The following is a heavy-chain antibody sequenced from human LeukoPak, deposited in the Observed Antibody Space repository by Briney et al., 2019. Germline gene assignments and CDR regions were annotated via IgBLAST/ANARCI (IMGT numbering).Heavy chain of an antibody. V-gene: IGHV3-30*18. CDR1: GFTFSSYG. CDR3: AKDRYYDDSSGYWGTFDI. J-gene: IGHJ3*02. D-gene: IGHD3-22*01. Sequence: GRSLRLSCAASGFTFSSYGMHWVRQAPGKGLEWVAVISYDGGNEYYVDSVKGRFTISRDNSKITLYLQMNSLRAEDTAVYYCAKDRYYDDSSGYWGTFDIWGQGTMVTGSS. CDR2: ISYDGGNE.